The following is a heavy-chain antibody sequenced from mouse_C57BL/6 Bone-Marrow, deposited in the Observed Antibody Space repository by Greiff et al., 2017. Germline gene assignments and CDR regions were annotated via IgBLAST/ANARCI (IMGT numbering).Heavy chain of an antibody. J-gene: IGHJ2*01. CDR2: INPYNGDP. D-gene: IGHD1-1*01. Sequence: EVHLVESGPELVKPGDSVKISCKASGYSFTGYFMNWVLQSHGKSLEWIGRINPYNGDPFYNQKFKGKATLTVDTSSSTAHMELRSLTSEDTAVYYCAKTLLLRYQQGGQGTTLTVSS. CDR1: GYSFTGYF. V-gene: IGHV1-20*01. CDR3: AKTLLLRYQQ.